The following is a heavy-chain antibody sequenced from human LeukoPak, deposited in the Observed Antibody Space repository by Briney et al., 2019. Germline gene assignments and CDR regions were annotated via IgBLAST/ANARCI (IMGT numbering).Heavy chain of an antibody. CDR3: ARGEGYYASGSYYIDY. D-gene: IGHD3-10*01. Sequence: GGSLRLSCAASGFTFSSYTMNWVRQAPGKGLEWFSSITTSSTYIYYADSVRGRFTISRDNAKNSLYLRMSSLRVEDTAVYYCARGEGYYASGSYYIDYWGQGTLVTVSS. J-gene: IGHJ4*02. CDR1: GFTFSSYT. V-gene: IGHV3-21*01. CDR2: ITTSSTYI.